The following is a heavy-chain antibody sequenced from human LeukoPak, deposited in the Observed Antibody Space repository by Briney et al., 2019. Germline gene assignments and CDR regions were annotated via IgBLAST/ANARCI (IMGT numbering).Heavy chain of an antibody. CDR3: AKNGDRGAYCSGGSCYPYYYYNMDV. CDR2: ISSSGSNI. V-gene: IGHV3-48*03. Sequence: GGTLRLSCAASGFTFSSYEMNWVRQAPGKGLEWVSYISSSGSNIYYADSVKGRFTISRDNAKNSLYLQMNSLRAEDTAIYYCAKNGDRGAYCSGGSCYPYYYYNMDVWGKGTTVTISS. D-gene: IGHD2-15*01. CDR1: GFTFSSYE. J-gene: IGHJ6*03.